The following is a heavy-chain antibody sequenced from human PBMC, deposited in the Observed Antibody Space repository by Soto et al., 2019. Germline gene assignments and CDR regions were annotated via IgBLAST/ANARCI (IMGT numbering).Heavy chain of an antibody. Sequence: QVPLVESGGGVVQPGRSLRLSCAASGFTFSSYGMHWVRQAPGKGLEWVAVISYEGSNKYYADSVKGRFTISRDNSKNTLYLQMNSLRAEDTAVYYCAKDSRIVVVTAPYDYWGQGTLVTVSS. CDR2: ISYEGSNK. D-gene: IGHD2-21*02. J-gene: IGHJ4*02. CDR3: AKDSRIVVVTAPYDY. CDR1: GFTFSSYG. V-gene: IGHV3-30*18.